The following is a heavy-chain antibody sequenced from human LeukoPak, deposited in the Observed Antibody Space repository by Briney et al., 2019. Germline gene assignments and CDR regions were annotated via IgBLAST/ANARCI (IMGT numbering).Heavy chain of an antibody. CDR1: GFTFDAYA. J-gene: IGHJ4*02. V-gene: IGHV3-9*01. D-gene: IGHD1/OR15-1a*01. CDR2: ISWNGGGM. CDR3: AKGTKPVMTIPDY. Sequence: GGSLRLSCAASGFTFDAYAMHWVRQAPGKGLEWVSGISWNGGGMGYAVSVRGRFTISRDNAKNSLFLQMNSLRAEDTAMYYCAKGTKPVMTIPDYWGQGILVTVSS.